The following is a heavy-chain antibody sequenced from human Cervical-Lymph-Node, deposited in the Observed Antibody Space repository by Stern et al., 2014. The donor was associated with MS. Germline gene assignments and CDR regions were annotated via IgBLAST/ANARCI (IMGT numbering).Heavy chain of an antibody. CDR3: ARVRYNFWSAYYDY. D-gene: IGHD3-3*01. J-gene: IGHJ4*02. V-gene: IGHV3-48*02. CDR1: GITFGNHS. Sequence: VQLVESGGGLVQPGGSLRLSCAVSGITFGNHSMNWVRQAPGKGLEWISYISGGSSTIYYADSVKGRFTISRDNAKNSLYLQMNSLRDEDTAVYYCARVRYNFWSAYYDYWGQGTLVTVSS. CDR2: ISGGSSTI.